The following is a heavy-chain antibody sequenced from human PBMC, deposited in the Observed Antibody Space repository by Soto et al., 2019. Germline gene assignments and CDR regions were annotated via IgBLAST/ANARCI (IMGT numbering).Heavy chain of an antibody. V-gene: IGHV4-30-4*01. D-gene: IGHD2-21*02. CDR3: ARGGTALDY. CDR1: GDSISSGDDY. J-gene: IGHJ4*02. CDR2: IYYIGNT. Sequence: QVQLQESGPGLVKPSQTLSLTCTVSGDSISSGDDYWSWIRQPPGKGLEWIGYIYYIGNTYYNPSLKSRVTISVDTSKNQFSLLLSSVTAADTAVYFCARGGTALDYWGQGTLVTVSS.